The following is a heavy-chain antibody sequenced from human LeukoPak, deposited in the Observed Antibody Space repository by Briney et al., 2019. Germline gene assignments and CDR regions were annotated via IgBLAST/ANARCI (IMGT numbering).Heavy chain of an antibody. CDR2: IYYSGST. J-gene: IGHJ6*03. D-gene: IGHD1-7*01. CDR1: GGSLSSHY. CDR3: ARGSRNWNYGYYYYYYMDV. Sequence: PSQTLSPTCTVSGGSLSSHYRSCIRQPPRKGLEWNGYIYYSGSTNYKPSLKSRVTISVDTSKNQFSLELRSVTAADTAVYYCARGSRNWNYGYYYYYYMDVWGKGTTVTVSS. V-gene: IGHV4-59*11.